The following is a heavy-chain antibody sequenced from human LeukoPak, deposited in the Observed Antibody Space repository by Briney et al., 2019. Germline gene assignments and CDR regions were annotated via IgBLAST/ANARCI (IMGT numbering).Heavy chain of an antibody. D-gene: IGHD5-18*01. CDR1: GYTFTGYY. Sequence: ASVKVSCKASGYTFTGYYMHWVRQAPGQGLEWMGWMNPNSGNTGYAQKFQGRVTMTRNTSISTAYMELSSLRSEDTAVYYCARAPEDTAMVTDYWGQGTLVTVSS. CDR3: ARAPEDTAMVTDY. CDR2: MNPNSGNT. J-gene: IGHJ4*02. V-gene: IGHV1-8*02.